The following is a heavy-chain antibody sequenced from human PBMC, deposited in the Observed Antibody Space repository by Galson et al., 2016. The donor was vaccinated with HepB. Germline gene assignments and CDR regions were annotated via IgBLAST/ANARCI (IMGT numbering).Heavy chain of an antibody. CDR3: ARHITFNYGGGTYFTAHLDS. CDR2: VSDSGDS. J-gene: IGHJ4*02. V-gene: IGHV4-39*01. CDR1: GGSIINNYY. Sequence: SETLSLTCTVSGGSIINNYYWAWIRQPPGKGPEWIGTVSDSGDSFINPSLKSRVAISTDTSKNQFSLKLTSVTAADTTVYYCARHITFNYGGGTYFTAHLDSWGRGILVTVSS. D-gene: IGHD3-10*01.